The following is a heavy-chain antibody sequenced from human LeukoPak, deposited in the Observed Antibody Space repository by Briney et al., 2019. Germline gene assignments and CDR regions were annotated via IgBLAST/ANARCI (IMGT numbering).Heavy chain of an antibody. D-gene: IGHD4-17*01. Sequence: SETLSLTCTVSGGSISSGGYYWSWIRQHPGKGLEWIGYIYYSGSTYYNPSLKSRVTISVDTSKNQFSLKLSSVTAADTAVYYCARSYGQTADYWGQGTLVTVSS. CDR1: GGSISSGGYY. CDR2: IYYSGST. V-gene: IGHV4-31*03. CDR3: ARSYGQTADY. J-gene: IGHJ4*02.